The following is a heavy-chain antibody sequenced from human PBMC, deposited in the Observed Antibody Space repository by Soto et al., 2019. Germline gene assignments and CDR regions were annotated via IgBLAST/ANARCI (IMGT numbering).Heavy chain of an antibody. CDR3: ARDQSPQSLAHLCGCDCYSDAFDI. D-gene: IGHD2-21*02. Sequence: GGSLRLSCAASGFTFSSYGMHWVRQAPGKGLEWVAVIWYDGSNKYYAYSVKGRFTISRDNSKNTLYLQMNSLRAEETAVYYCARDQSPQSLAHLCGCDCYSDAFDIWGQGTMVTVSS. V-gene: IGHV3-33*01. J-gene: IGHJ3*02. CDR2: IWYDGSNK. CDR1: GFTFSSYG.